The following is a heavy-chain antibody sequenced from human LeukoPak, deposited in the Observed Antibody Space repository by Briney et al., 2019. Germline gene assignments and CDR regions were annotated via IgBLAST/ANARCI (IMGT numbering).Heavy chain of an antibody. Sequence: SETLSLTCTVSGGSISSYYWSWIRQPAGKGLEWIGRIYTSGSTNYNPSLKSRVTMSVDTSKNQFSLKLSSVTAADTAVYYCAREWTYGDSSHASNAFDIWGQGTMVTVSS. CDR2: IYTSGST. V-gene: IGHV4-4*07. J-gene: IGHJ3*02. CDR1: GGSISSYY. D-gene: IGHD4-17*01. CDR3: AREWTYGDSSHASNAFDI.